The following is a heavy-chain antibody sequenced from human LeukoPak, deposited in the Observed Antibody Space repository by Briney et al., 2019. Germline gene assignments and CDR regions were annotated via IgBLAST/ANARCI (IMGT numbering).Heavy chain of an antibody. V-gene: IGHV3-21*01. Sequence: GGSLRLSCAASGFTFSSYSMNWVRQAPGKGLEWVSSISSSSSYIYYADSVKGRFTISRDNAKNSLYLQKNSLRAEETAVYYCARSARAYTAFDYWGQGTLVTASS. CDR3: ARSARAYTAFDY. D-gene: IGHD5-18*01. J-gene: IGHJ4*02. CDR2: ISSSSSYI. CDR1: GFTFSSYS.